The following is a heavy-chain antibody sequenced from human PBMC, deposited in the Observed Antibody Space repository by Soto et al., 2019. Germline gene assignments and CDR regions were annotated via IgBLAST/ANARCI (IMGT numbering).Heavy chain of an antibody. D-gene: IGHD3-3*01. Sequence: GESLKISCKGSGYSFTSYWIGWVRQMPGKGLEWMGIIYPGDSDTRYSPSFQGQVTISADKSISTAYLQWSSLKASDTAMYYCARASCGVVINPEPFDIWGQGTMVTVSS. CDR1: GYSFTSYW. CDR3: ARASCGVVINPEPFDI. CDR2: IYPGDSDT. J-gene: IGHJ3*02. V-gene: IGHV5-51*01.